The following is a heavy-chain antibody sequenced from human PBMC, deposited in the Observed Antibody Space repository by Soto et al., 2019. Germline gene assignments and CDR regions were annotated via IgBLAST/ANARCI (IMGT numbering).Heavy chain of an antibody. CDR3: AKGREWELLRLDY. J-gene: IGHJ4*02. CDR2: ISWNSGSI. Sequence: GGSLRLFCAASGFTFDDYAMHWVRQAPGKGLEWVSGISWNSGSIGYADSVKGRFTISRDNAKNSLYLQMNSLRAEDTALYYCAKGREWELLRLDYWGQGTLVTVSS. CDR1: GFTFDDYA. V-gene: IGHV3-9*01. D-gene: IGHD1-26*01.